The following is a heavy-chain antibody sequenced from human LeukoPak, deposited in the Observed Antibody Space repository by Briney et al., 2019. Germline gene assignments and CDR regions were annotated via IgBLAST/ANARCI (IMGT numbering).Heavy chain of an antibody. CDR2: ISSSSSTI. V-gene: IGHV3-48*01. Sequence: GGSLRLSCAASGFTFSSYSMNWVRQAPGKGLEWVSYISSSSSTIYYADSVKGRFTISRDNSKNTLYLQMNSLRAEDTAVYYCANLLYYDSSGYPDYWGQGTLVTVSS. D-gene: IGHD3-22*01. CDR3: ANLLYYDSSGYPDY. CDR1: GFTFSSYS. J-gene: IGHJ4*02.